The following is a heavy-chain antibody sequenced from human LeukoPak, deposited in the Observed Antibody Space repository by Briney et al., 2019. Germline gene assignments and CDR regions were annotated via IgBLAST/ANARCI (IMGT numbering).Heavy chain of an antibody. J-gene: IGHJ1*01. Sequence: SETLSLTCSVSGPSIRSGRVHWNWIRQRAGKGLGWIGRMYITGCTDSRPSLKSRVTMSVEKSNNQFSLTLTSVTAADTAVYYCAKSWGYAANSLHIQHWGQGARVIVSA. CDR3: AKSWGYAANSLHIQH. CDR2: MYITGCT. D-gene: IGHD4-23*01. V-gene: IGHV4-61*02. CDR1: GPSIRSGRVH.